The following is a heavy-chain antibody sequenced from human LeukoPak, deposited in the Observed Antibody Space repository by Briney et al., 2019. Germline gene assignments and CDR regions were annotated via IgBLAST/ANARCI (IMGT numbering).Heavy chain of an antibody. CDR1: GFTFSNTW. D-gene: IGHD4-17*01. CDR2: IKRIIDGGTT. Sequence: GGSLRPSCAASGFTFSNTWMNWVRQAPGKGLEWVGRIKRIIDGGTTDYAAPVKGRFTVSRDDSINTLYLQMSSLKTEDTAVYYCAAQGGSGDLRYWGQGTLVTVSS. J-gene: IGHJ4*02. CDR3: AAQGGSGDLRY. V-gene: IGHV3-15*01.